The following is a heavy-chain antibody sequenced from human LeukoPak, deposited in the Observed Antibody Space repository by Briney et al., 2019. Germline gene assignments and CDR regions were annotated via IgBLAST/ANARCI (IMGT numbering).Heavy chain of an antibody. V-gene: IGHV3-11*01. Sequence: GGSLRLSCAASGFTFSDYYMSWIRQAPGKGLEWVSYISSSGSTIYYADSVKGRFTISRDNPKNSLYLQMNSLRAEDTAVYYCARARSGYYYGSGSYYTYFDYWGQGTLVTVSS. CDR2: ISSSGSTI. CDR3: ARARSGYYYGSGSYYTYFDY. J-gene: IGHJ4*02. CDR1: GFTFSDYY. D-gene: IGHD3-10*01.